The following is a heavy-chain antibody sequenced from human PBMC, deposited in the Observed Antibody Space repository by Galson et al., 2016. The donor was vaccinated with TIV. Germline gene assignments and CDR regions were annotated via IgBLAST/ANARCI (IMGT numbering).Heavy chain of an antibody. CDR3: VKERLKFWSISLHSFDS. V-gene: IGHV3-30*18. Sequence: SLRLSCAAPGFTFNSYGMHWVRQAPGKGLEWAAVISYSGSSKYYLDSVKGRFTISRDNSKNTLYLQMNSLRPEDTAVYYCVKERLKFWSISLHSFDSWGQGTLVTVSS. CDR1: GFTFNSYG. D-gene: IGHD3-3*01. CDR2: ISYSGSSK. J-gene: IGHJ4*02.